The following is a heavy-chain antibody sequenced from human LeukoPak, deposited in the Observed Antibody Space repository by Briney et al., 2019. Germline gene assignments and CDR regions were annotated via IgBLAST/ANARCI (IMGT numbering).Heavy chain of an antibody. D-gene: IGHD3-22*01. CDR3: ARDERYDSSGYPFDY. CDR1: GYTFTGYF. J-gene: IGHJ4*02. CDR2: INPNSGDA. Sequence: ASVKVSCKASGYTFTGYFMHWVRQAPGQGLEWMGWINPNSGDANYAQKFQGRVTMTRDTSISTAYMELSRLRSDDTAVYYCARDERYDSSGYPFDYWGQGTLATVSS. V-gene: IGHV1-2*02.